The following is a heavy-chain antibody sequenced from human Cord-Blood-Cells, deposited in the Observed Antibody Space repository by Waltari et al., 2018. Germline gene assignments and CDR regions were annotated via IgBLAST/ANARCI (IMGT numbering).Heavy chain of an antibody. CDR2: INHSGST. Sequence: QVQLQQWGAGLLKPSETLSLTCAVYGGSFSGYYWSWIRQPPGKGLEWIGEINHSGSTNYNPSLKGRVTISVDTSKNQFSLKLGSVTAADTAVYYCARGTGYCSSTSCYYYYYGMDVWGQGTTVTVSS. V-gene: IGHV4-34*01. D-gene: IGHD2-2*01. J-gene: IGHJ6*02. CDR1: GGSFSGYY. CDR3: ARGTGYCSSTSCYYYYYGMDV.